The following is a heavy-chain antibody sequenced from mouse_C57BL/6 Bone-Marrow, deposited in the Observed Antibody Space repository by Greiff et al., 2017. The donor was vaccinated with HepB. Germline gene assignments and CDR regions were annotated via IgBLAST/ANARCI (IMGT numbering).Heavy chain of an antibody. CDR2: IDPENGDT. V-gene: IGHV14-4*01. CDR3: TTYSYDGYCVDYAMDY. J-gene: IGHJ4*01. Sequence: VQLQQSGAELVRPGASVKLSCTASGFNIKDDYMHWVKQRPEQGLEWIGWIDPENGDTEYASKFQGKATITADTSSNTAYLQLSSLTSEDTAVYDYTTYSYDGYCVDYAMDYWGQGTSVTVSS. D-gene: IGHD2-3*01. CDR1: GFNIKDDY.